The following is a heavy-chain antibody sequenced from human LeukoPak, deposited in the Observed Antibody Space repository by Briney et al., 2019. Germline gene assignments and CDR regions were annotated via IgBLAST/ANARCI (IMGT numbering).Heavy chain of an antibody. CDR2: MNPNSGNT. J-gene: IGHJ6*03. CDR3: ARGLTVAGVYYYYYYYMDV. Sequence: ASVKVSCKASGYTFTSCDINWVRQATGQGLEWMGWMNPNSGNTGYAQKFQGRVTMTRNTSISTAYMELSSLRSEDTAVYYCARGLTVAGVYYYYYYYMDVWGKGTTVTVSS. D-gene: IGHD6-19*01. V-gene: IGHV1-8*01. CDR1: GYTFTSCD.